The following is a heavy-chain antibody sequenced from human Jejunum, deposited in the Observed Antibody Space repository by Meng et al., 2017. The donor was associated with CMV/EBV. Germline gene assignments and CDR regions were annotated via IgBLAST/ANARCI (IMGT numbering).Heavy chain of an antibody. D-gene: IGHD3-16*01. CDR2: ISPFGGTM. CDR1: GFRFSDYY. J-gene: IGHJ4*02. Sequence: SLTISCETSGFRFSDYYMSWVRQAPGKGPEWLSYISPFGGTMYYADSVKGRFTISRDNAKNSLFLHMNGLTAEDTGVYYCASYVYWGQGTRVTVSS. CDR3: ASYVY. V-gene: IGHV3-11*01.